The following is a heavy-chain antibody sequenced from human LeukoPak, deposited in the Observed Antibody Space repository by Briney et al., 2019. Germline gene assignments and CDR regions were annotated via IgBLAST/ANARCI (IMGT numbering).Heavy chain of an antibody. J-gene: IGHJ5*02. Sequence: GGSLRLSCAASGFTFSSYWMSWVRQAPGKGLEWVANIKQDGSEKYYVDSVKGRFTISRDNAKNSLYLQMNSLRAEDTAVYYCARWWYSSGQGNWFDPWGQGTLVTVSS. D-gene: IGHD6-19*01. CDR2: IKQDGSEK. CDR1: GFTFSSYW. CDR3: ARWWYSSGQGNWFDP. V-gene: IGHV3-7*03.